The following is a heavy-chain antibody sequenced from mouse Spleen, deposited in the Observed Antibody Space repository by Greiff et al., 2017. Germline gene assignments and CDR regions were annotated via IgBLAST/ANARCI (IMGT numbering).Heavy chain of an antibody. CDR1: GYTFTDYY. Sequence: EVKLQQSGPELVKPGASVKISCKASGYTFTDYYMNWVKQSHGKSLEWIGDINPNNGGTSYNQKFKGKATLTVDKSSSTAYMELRSLTSEDSAVYYCASRGGFAYWGQGTLVTVSA. J-gene: IGHJ3*01. CDR2: INPNNGGT. CDR3: ASRGGFAY. V-gene: IGHV1-26*01.